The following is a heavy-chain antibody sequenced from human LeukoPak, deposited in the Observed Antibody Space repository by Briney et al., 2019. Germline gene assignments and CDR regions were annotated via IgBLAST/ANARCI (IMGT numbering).Heavy chain of an antibody. CDR1: GFSMCGYW. CDR2: INSDGSST. CDR3: ARGVYYSHYLRY. D-gene: IGHD3-22*01. J-gene: IGHJ4*01. Sequence: GGSLRLSCAASGFSMCGYWRYGLRQAPGKGLVWVSRINSDGSSTNYADSVKGRFTISRDNAKNTLYLQMNSLTAEDTAMYYCARGVYYSHYLRYRGGGTLVSVSS. V-gene: IGHV3-74*01.